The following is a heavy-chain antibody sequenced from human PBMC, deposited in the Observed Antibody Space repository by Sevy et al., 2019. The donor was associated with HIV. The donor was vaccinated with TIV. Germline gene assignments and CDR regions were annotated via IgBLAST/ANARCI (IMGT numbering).Heavy chain of an antibody. Sequence: GGSLRLSCAASGFTFSNYAMRWVRQAPGKGLEWVSAISSSGGTTHYADSVRGRFTISRDNSKKTLYLQMNSLRAEDTAVYYCAGEMATMTRYFDYWGQGTLVTVSS. D-gene: IGHD5-12*01. V-gene: IGHV3-23*01. J-gene: IGHJ4*02. CDR2: ISSSGGTT. CDR1: GFTFSNYA. CDR3: AGEMATMTRYFDY.